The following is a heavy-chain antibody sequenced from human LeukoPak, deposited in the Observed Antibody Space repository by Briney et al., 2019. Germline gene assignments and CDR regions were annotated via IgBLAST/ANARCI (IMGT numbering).Heavy chain of an antibody. Sequence: PGGSLRLSCAASGFTFSSYSMNWVRQAPGKGLEWVSSISSSSSYIYYADSVKGRFTISRDNAKNSLYLQMNSLRAEDTAVYYCARWSFELWDFYYYYYMDVWGKGTTVTVSS. CDR1: GFTFSSYS. V-gene: IGHV3-21*01. J-gene: IGHJ6*03. CDR3: ARWSFELWDFYYYYYMDV. D-gene: IGHD3-16*01. CDR2: ISSSSSYI.